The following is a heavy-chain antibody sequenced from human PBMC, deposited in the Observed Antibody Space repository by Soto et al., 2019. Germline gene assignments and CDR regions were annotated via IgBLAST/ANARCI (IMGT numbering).Heavy chain of an antibody. CDR2: ISYDGSNK. CDR1: GFTFSSYG. V-gene: IGHV3-30*18. J-gene: IGHJ4*02. CDR3: AKDTGSPTGTTLDY. Sequence: GGSLRLSCAASGFTFSSYGMHWVRQAPGKGLEWVAVISYDGSNKYYADSVKGRFTISRDNSKNTLYLQMNSLRAEDTAVYYCAKDTGSPTGTTLDYWGQGTLVTVSS. D-gene: IGHD1-7*01.